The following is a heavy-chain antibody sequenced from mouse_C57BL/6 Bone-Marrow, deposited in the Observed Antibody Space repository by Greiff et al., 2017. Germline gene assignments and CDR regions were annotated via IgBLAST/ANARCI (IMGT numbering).Heavy chain of an antibody. CDR1: GYTFTSYD. V-gene: IGHV1-85*01. D-gene: IGHD1-1*01. Sequence: QVHVKQSGPELVKPGASVKLSCKASGYTFTSYDINWVKQRPGQGLEWIGWIYPRDGSTKYNEKFKGKATLTVDTSSSTAYMELHSLTSEDSAVYFWERLECDGSSGDWYFDVWGTGTTVTVSS. J-gene: IGHJ1*03. CDR3: ERLECDGSSGDWYFDV. CDR2: IYPRDGST.